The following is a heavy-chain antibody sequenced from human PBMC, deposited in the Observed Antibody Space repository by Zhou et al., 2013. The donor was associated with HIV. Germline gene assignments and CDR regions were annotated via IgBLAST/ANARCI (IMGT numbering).Heavy chain of an antibody. CDR3: ARGLREVLMVYARESPEDAFDI. Sequence: QVQLQESGPGLVKPSETLSLTCTVSGGSISSHYWNWIRQPPGKGLEWIGYIYYSGSTNYNPSLKSRVTISGDTSKNQFSLNLSSVTAADTAVYYCARGLREVLMVYARESPEDAFDIWGQGTMVTVSS. V-gene: IGHV4-59*11. D-gene: IGHD2-8*01. CDR1: GGSISSHY. J-gene: IGHJ3*02. CDR2: IYYSGST.